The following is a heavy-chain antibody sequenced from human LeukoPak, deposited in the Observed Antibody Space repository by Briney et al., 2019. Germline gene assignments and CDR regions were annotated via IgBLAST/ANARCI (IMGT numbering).Heavy chain of an antibody. D-gene: IGHD2-2*01. Sequence: GGSLRLSCAASGFTFDNYGMSWVRQAPGKGLEWVSGINWNGGSTGYADSVKGRFTISRDNAKNSLYLQMNSLRAEDTALYYCARAHRSGYCSSTSCSDYAFDIWGQGTMVTVSS. J-gene: IGHJ3*02. V-gene: IGHV3-20*04. CDR1: GFTFDNYG. CDR3: ARAHRSGYCSSTSCSDYAFDI. CDR2: INWNGGST.